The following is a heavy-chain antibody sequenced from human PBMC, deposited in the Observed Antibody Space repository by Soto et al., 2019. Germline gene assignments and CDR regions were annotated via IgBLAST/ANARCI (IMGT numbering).Heavy chain of an antibody. Sequence: GGSLRLSCAASGFTFSSYSMNWVRQAPGKGLEWVSSISSSSSYIYYADSVKGRFTISRDNAKNSLYLQMNSLRAEDTAVYYCARSLLGIAAAGTNPDLYYGMDVWGQGTTVTVSS. CDR1: GFTFSSYS. V-gene: IGHV3-21*01. J-gene: IGHJ6*02. D-gene: IGHD6-13*01. CDR3: ARSLLGIAAAGTNPDLYYGMDV. CDR2: ISSSSSYI.